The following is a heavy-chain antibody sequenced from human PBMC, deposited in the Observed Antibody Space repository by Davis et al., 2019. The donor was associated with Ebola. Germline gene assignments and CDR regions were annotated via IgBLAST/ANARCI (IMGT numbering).Heavy chain of an antibody. V-gene: IGHV3-74*01. D-gene: IGHD1-26*01. CDR3: AASIVGDIGEYFFDY. J-gene: IGHJ4*02. CDR1: GFTFSSYW. Sequence: GESLKISCAASGFTFSSYWMHWVRQAPGKGLVWVSRINSDGSSTSYADSVKGRFTISRDNAKNTLYLQMNSLRAEDTAVYYCAASIVGDIGEYFFDYWGQGALVTVSS. CDR2: INSDGSST.